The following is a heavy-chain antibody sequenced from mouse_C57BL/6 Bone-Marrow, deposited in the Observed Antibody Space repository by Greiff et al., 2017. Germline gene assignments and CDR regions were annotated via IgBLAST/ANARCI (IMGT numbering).Heavy chain of an antibody. CDR3: AREGNCWFAY. J-gene: IGHJ3*01. CDR2: ISDGGSYT. Sequence: EVQRVESGGGLVKPGGSLKLSCAASGFTFSSYAMSWVRQTPEKRLEWVATISDGGSYTYYPDNVKGRFTISRDNAKNNLYLQMSHLKSEDTAMYYCAREGNCWFAYWGQGTLVTVSA. V-gene: IGHV5-4*01. D-gene: IGHD4-1*01. CDR1: GFTFSSYA.